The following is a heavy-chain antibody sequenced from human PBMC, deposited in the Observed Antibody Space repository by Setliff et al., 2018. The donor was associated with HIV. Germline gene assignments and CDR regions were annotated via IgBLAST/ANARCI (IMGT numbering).Heavy chain of an antibody. Sequence: KTSETLSLTCAVYGGSFSGHYWSWIRQPPGKGLEWIGEINHSGSTHYNPSLKSRVTISVDTSKSQFSLNLRSVTAADTAVYYCARGSRGIVVVIPQPRLFDYWGQGTLVTVSS. D-gene: IGHD2-21*01. CDR1: GGSFSGHY. J-gene: IGHJ4*02. V-gene: IGHV4-34*01. CDR3: ARGSRGIVVVIPQPRLFDY. CDR2: INHSGST.